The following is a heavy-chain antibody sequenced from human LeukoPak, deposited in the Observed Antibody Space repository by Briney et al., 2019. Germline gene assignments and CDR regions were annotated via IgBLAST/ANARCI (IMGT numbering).Heavy chain of an antibody. Sequence: GGSLRLSCAASGFTFSSCEMNWVRQTPGKGLEWVSYIDSSGTTIYYADSVKGRFTISRDNSKNTLYLQMNSLRAEDTAVYYCAKERIVVVPAATWFDPWGQGTLVTVSS. J-gene: IGHJ5*02. CDR2: IDSSGTTI. CDR1: GFTFSSCE. V-gene: IGHV3-48*03. D-gene: IGHD2-2*01. CDR3: AKERIVVVPAATWFDP.